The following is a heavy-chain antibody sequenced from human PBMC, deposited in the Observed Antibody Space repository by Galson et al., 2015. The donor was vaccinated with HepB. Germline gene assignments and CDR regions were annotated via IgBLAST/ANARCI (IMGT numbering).Heavy chain of an antibody. CDR1: GYSFTSYW. J-gene: IGHJ6*02. D-gene: IGHD3-10*01. Sequence: QSGAEVKKPGESLKISCKGSGYSFTSYWIGWVRQMPGKGLEWMGIIYPGDSDTRYSPSFQGQVTISADKSISTAYLQWSSLKASDTAMYYCARPSGKSGVSGWLPTGDYYYGMDVWGQGTTVTVSS. V-gene: IGHV5-51*01. CDR3: ARPSGKSGVSGWLPTGDYYYGMDV. CDR2: IYPGDSDT.